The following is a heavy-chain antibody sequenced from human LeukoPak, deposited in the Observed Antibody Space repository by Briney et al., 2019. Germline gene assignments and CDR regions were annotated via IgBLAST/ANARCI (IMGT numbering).Heavy chain of an antibody. CDR2: IWYDGINE. CDR1: GFPFSRYG. CDR3: ARGSDSTKDDGSLD. V-gene: IGHV3-33*01. J-gene: IGHJ4*02. D-gene: IGHD1-26*01. Sequence: GGSLRLSCAASGFPFSRYGMHWVRQAPGRGLEWVALIWYDGINENYAEPVKGRFTISRDNSKNTLYLQMNSLRAEDTAVYYCARGSDSTKDDGSLDWGQGTLVTVSS.